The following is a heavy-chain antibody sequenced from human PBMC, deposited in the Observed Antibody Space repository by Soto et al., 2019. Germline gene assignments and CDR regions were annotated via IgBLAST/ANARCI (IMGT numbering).Heavy chain of an antibody. CDR2: TRYGGGA. J-gene: IGHJ4*02. CDR1: SGSVFSSNW. V-gene: IGHV4-4*02. CDR3: ASHLVMAGTRGFDH. Sequence: QVQLQESGPGLVKPSGTLSLTCAVSSGSVFSSNWWSWVRLPPGKGLEWIGETRYGGGANYNPTPKSRVTITVDRSRNHIFLELSSVTAADTAVYYCASHLVMAGTRGFDHWGLGTLVTVSS. D-gene: IGHD6-19*01.